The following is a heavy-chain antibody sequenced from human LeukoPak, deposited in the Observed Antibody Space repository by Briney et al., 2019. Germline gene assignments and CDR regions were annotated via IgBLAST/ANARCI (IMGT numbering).Heavy chain of an antibody. Sequence: GGSLRLSCAASGFTVSSNYMSWVRQAPGKGLEWVSVIYSGGSTYYADSVKGRFTISRDNSKNTLYLQMNSLRAEDTAVYYCARERAYSPTDDAFDIWGQGTMVTVSS. CDR3: ARERAYSPTDDAFDI. D-gene: IGHD2-15*01. V-gene: IGHV3-53*01. J-gene: IGHJ3*02. CDR2: IYSGGST. CDR1: GFTVSSNY.